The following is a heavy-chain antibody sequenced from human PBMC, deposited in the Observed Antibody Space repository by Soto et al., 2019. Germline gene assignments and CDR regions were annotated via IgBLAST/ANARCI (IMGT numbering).Heavy chain of an antibody. CDR2: ISYDGSNK. CDR1: GFTFSSYG. D-gene: IGHD3-3*01. J-gene: IGHJ6*02. CDR3: AKGLTYYDFWSAAANYYYYGMDV. Sequence: RLSYAASGFTFSSYGMHWVRQAPGKGLEWVAVISYDGSNKYYADSVKGRFTISRDNSKNTLYLQMNSLRAEDTAVYYCAKGLTYYDFWSAAANYYYYGMDVWGQGTTVTSP. V-gene: IGHV3-30*18.